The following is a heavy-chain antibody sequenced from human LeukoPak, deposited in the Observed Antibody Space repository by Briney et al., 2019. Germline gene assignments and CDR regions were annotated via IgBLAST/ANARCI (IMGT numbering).Heavy chain of an antibody. CDR1: GFTFNRYN. J-gene: IGHJ5*02. V-gene: IGHV3-21*01. D-gene: IGHD2-15*01. Sequence: GGSLRLSCAASGFTFNRYNMNWVRQAPGKGLEWVSSISTSSSYIYYADSVRGRFTISRDNAKNSLYLQMNSLRAEDTAVYSCARGADGVSSNSRGWFDPWGQGTLVTVSP. CDR3: ARGADGVSSNSRGWFDP. CDR2: ISTSSSYI.